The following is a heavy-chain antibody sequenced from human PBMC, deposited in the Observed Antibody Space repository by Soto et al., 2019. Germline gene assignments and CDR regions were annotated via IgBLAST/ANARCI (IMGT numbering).Heavy chain of an antibody. D-gene: IGHD3-3*01. CDR2: ISSSSSYI. V-gene: IGHV3-21*01. Sequence: GSLRLSFAASGFTFSSYSMNWVRQAPGKGLEWVSSISSSSSYIYYADSVKGRFTISRDNAKNSLYLQMNSLRAEDTAVYYCARESVRGYDFWSGYYANYGMDVWGQGTTVTVSS. CDR3: ARESVRGYDFWSGYYANYGMDV. CDR1: GFTFSSYS. J-gene: IGHJ6*02.